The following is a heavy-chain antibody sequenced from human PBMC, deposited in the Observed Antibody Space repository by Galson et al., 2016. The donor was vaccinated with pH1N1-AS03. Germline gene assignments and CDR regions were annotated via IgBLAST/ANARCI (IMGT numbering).Heavy chain of an antibody. D-gene: IGHD3-3*02. V-gene: IGHV4-61*01. CDR1: GASVISGSYY. J-gene: IGHJ4*02. CDR2: ISYSGST. Sequence: SETLSLTCTVSGASVISGSYYWSWIWQPPGERLEWIGYISYSGSTNYNPSLKSRVTISVDTSNNQFSLRLSSVTAADTAVYFCSSTPYYPFWSGYTPLDFWGQGTLVTVSS. CDR3: SSTPYYPFWSGYTPLDF.